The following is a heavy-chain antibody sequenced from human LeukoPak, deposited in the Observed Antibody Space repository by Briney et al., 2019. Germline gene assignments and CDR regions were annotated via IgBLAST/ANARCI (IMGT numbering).Heavy chain of an antibody. J-gene: IGHJ4*02. V-gene: IGHV3-48*03. CDR3: TRDGHSSTWYANFDY. D-gene: IGHD6-13*01. CDR2: ISPSGTAG. Sequence: GGSLRLSCGASGFTFSSFEMNWVRLAPGKGLEWVSYISPSGTAGYYADSVRGRFIISRDNAMKSLYLQMNSLRAEDTAVYYCTRDGHSSTWYANFDYWGQGILVAVSS. CDR1: GFTFSSFE.